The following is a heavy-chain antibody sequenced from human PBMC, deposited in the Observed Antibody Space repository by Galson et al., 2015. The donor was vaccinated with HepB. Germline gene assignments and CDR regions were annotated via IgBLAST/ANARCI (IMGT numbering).Heavy chain of an antibody. V-gene: IGHV3-11*01. Sequence: SLRLSCAASGFTFSDYYMSWIRHVPGKGLEWVSYESGSGTIIHYADSVEGRFTVSRDNARNSLFLQMNSLRTEDTALYYCARDLTPLSLWFGNAFDIWGQGTMVTVSS. CDR3: ARDLTPLSLWFGNAFDI. J-gene: IGHJ3*02. D-gene: IGHD3-10*01. CDR1: GFTFSDYY. CDR2: ESGSGTII.